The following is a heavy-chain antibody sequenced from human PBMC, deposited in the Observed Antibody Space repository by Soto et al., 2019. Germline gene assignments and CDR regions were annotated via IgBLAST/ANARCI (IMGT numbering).Heavy chain of an antibody. CDR2: INSDGSST. Sequence: EVQLVASGGGLVQPGGSLRLSCAASGFTFSSSWMHWVRQAPGKGLVWVSRINSDGSSTSYADSVKGRFTISRDNAKNTLYLQMNSLRAADTAVYYCVRTSLVVAAATREDYWGQGTLVTVSS. J-gene: IGHJ4*02. CDR3: VRTSLVVAAATREDY. CDR1: GFTFSSSW. D-gene: IGHD2-15*01. V-gene: IGHV3-74*01.